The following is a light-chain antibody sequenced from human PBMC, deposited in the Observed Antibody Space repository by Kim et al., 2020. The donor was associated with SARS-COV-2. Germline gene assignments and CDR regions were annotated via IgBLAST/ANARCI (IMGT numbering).Light chain of an antibody. V-gene: IGLV2-14*03. CDR2: DVT. CDR1: SSDVGGYNY. J-gene: IGLJ2*01. CDR3: SSYTRTTTLV. Sequence: GQSVSSSCTGTSSDVGGYNYVSWYQQHPGKAPKLMIHDVTNRPSGVSDRFSGSKSGNTASLTISGLQTEDEADYYCSSYTRTTTLVFGGGTQLT.